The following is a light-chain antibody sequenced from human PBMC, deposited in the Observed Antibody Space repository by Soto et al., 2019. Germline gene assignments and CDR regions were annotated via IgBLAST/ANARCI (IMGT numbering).Light chain of an antibody. J-gene: IGKJ5*01. CDR2: DTS. CDR1: QSVSGN. V-gene: IGKV3-15*01. Sequence: IVMTQSPATLSMSPGERVTLSCRASQSVSGNLAWYQQKLGQAPRLLIYDTSTRATGIPARFSGSGSGTEFTLTMSRLQSEDFAVYYCQQYHNWPTFGQGTRVEIK. CDR3: QQYHNWPT.